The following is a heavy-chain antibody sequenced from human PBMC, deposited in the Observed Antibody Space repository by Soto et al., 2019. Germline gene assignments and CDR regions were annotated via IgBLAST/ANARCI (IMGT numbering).Heavy chain of an antibody. Sequence: QVQLQESGPGLVKPSETLSLTCTVSGGSISRYYWSWIRQPPGKGLEWIGYIYYSGRTNDNPSLSIRFAISVDTSKNHVAVKLSSVSAAVTAVYYCVSGYSSSWSAFDYCGQVTLFIVFS. D-gene: IGHD6-13*01. CDR2: IYYSGRT. CDR1: GGSISRYY. CDR3: VSGYSSSWSAFDY. J-gene: IGHJ4*02. V-gene: IGHV4-59*01.